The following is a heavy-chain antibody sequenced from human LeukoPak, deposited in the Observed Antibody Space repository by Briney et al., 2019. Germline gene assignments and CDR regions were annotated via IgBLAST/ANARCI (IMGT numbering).Heavy chain of an antibody. CDR3: ARDGFVGAADY. Sequence: GGSLRRSCAASEFIFSGYWMNWVRQAPGKGLEWVANIKRDGSEKQYVDSVRGRFTISRDNAKNSLYLQMNSLRVEDTAVYYCARDGFVGAADYWGQGTLVTVSS. J-gene: IGHJ4*02. D-gene: IGHD6-13*01. V-gene: IGHV3-7*01. CDR1: EFIFSGYW. CDR2: IKRDGSEK.